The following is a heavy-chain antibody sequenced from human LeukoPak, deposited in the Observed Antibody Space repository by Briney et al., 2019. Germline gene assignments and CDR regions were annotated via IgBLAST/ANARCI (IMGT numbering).Heavy chain of an antibody. CDR2: ISSSSSYI. J-gene: IGHJ4*02. D-gene: IGHD6-13*01. CDR3: ARDEGPGIAAAGPSFDY. CDR1: GFTFSSYS. V-gene: IGHV3-21*01. Sequence: GGSPRLSCAASGFTFSSYSMNWVRQAPGKGLEWVSSISSSSSYIYYADSVKGRFTISRDNAKNSLYLQMNSLRAEDTAVYYCARDEGPGIAAAGPSFDYWGQGTLVTLSS.